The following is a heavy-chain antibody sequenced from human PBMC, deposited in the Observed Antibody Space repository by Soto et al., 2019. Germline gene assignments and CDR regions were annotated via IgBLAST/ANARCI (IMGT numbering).Heavy chain of an antibody. V-gene: IGHV3-33*01. D-gene: IGHD2-15*01. CDR3: ARDGALWVVTGDAFDI. Sequence: QVQLVESGGGVVQPGRSLRLSCAASGFTFSSYGMHWVRQAPGKGLEWVAVIWYDGSNKYYADSVKGRFTISRDNSKNTLYLQMNSLRAEDTAVYYCARDGALWVVTGDAFDIWGQGTMVTVSS. J-gene: IGHJ3*02. CDR1: GFTFSSYG. CDR2: IWYDGSNK.